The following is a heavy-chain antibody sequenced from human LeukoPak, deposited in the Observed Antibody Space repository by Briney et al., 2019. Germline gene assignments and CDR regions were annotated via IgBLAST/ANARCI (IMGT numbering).Heavy chain of an antibody. V-gene: IGHV1-46*03. CDR2: INPSGGST. Sequence: ASVKVSCTASGYTFTSYYMHWVRQAPGQGLEWMGIINPSGGSTSYAQKFQGRVTMTRDTSTSTVYMELSSLRSEDAAVYYCARGGRKGYYYGSGSYEFDYWGQGTLVTVSS. J-gene: IGHJ4*02. D-gene: IGHD3-10*01. CDR3: ARGGRKGYYYGSGSYEFDY. CDR1: GYTFTSYY.